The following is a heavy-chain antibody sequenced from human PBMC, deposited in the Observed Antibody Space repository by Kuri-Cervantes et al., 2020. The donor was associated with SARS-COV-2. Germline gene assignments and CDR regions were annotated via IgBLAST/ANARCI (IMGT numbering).Heavy chain of an antibody. D-gene: IGHD3-3*01. Sequence: SETLSLTCTVSGGSISSGSYYWSWIRQPAGKGLEWIGRIYTSGSTNYNPSLKSRVTISVDTSKNQFSLKLSSVTAADTTVYYCASNPNYDFWSGYFDYLGQGTLVTVSS. CDR3: ASNPNYDFWSGYFDY. CDR2: IYTSGST. V-gene: IGHV4-61*02. CDR1: GGSISSGSYY. J-gene: IGHJ4*02.